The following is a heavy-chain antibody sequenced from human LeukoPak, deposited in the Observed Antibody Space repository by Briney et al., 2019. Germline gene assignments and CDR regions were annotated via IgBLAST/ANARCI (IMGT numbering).Heavy chain of an antibody. J-gene: IGHJ4*02. V-gene: IGHV1-69*04. Sequence: RASVKVSCKASGGTFSSYAISWVRQAPGQGLEWMGRIIPILGIANYAQKFQGRVTITADKSTSTAYMELSSLRSEDTAVYYCARVLGYSYGYRYWGQGTLVTVSS. CDR3: ARVLGYSYGYRY. D-gene: IGHD5-18*01. CDR2: IIPILGIA. CDR1: GGTFSSYA.